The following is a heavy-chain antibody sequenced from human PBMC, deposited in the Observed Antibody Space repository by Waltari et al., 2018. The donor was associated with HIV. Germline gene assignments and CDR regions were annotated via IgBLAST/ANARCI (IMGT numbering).Heavy chain of an antibody. J-gene: IGHJ5*02. Sequence: EGQLVASRGDLVQPGGSLSTSRVVSGSKFDDYAMHWVRQAPGKGLEWVSGISWRSGNIAYADSVRGRFTISRDNAKKSLYLRMNSLRAEDTALYYCARGPMYKWFDPWGQGTLVTVSS. CDR2: ISWRSGNI. D-gene: IGHD3-10*02. CDR1: GSKFDDYA. CDR3: ARGPMYKWFDP. V-gene: IGHV3-9*01.